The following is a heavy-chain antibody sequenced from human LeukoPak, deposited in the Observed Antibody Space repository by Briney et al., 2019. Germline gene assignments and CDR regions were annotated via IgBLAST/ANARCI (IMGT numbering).Heavy chain of an antibody. D-gene: IGHD6-13*01. V-gene: IGHV1-69*04. CDR1: GGTFSSYA. Sequence: ASVTVSCKASGGTFSSYAISWVRQAPGQGLEWMGRIIPILGIANYAQKFQGRVTITADKSTSTAYMELSSLRSEDTAVYYCARARTSSSWYSHYGMDVWGQGTTVTVSS. CDR3: ARARTSSSWYSHYGMDV. CDR2: IIPILGIA. J-gene: IGHJ6*02.